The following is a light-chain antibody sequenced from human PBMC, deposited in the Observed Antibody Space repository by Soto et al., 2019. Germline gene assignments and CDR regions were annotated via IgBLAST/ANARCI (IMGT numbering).Light chain of an antibody. J-gene: IGKJ1*01. Sequence: DIQMTQSPSTLSASVGDRVTITCRASQSISSWLAWYQQKPGKAPKLLIYSVSNLDSGGPSRFSGSGSGTEFTLTISSLQPDDFATYYCQQFSSYSRTFGQGTKVEMK. CDR2: SVS. V-gene: IGKV1-5*01. CDR1: QSISSW. CDR3: QQFSSYSRT.